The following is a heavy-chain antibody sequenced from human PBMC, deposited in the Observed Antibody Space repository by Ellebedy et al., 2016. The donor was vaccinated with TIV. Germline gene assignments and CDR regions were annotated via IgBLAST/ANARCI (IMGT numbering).Heavy chain of an antibody. D-gene: IGHD3-16*01. CDR3: AKDRVGGDGRRVFDV. CDR1: GFIFGTYA. CDR2: IYGSSRKT. Sequence: GESLKISCAASGFIFGTYAMAWVRQTPGKGLEWVSGIYGSSRKTFYTDSVKGRFTIYRDNSENTVFLQMNSLRAEDTAIYYCAKDRVGGDGRRVFDVWGQGTVVTVSS. J-gene: IGHJ3*01. V-gene: IGHV3-23*01.